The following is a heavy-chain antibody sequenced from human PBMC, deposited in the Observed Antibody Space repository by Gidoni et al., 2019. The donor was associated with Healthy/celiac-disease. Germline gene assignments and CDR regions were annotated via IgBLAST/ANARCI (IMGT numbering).Heavy chain of an antibody. CDR2: INPNSGVT. CDR1: GYTFPGYY. Sequence: QVQLVQSGAEVTKPGASVKVSCQASGYTFPGYYMHWVRQAPGQGLEWMGWINPNSGVTNYAQKFQGRVTMTRDTSISTAYMELSRLRSDDTAVYYCARAPPSVAFDYWGQGTLVTVSS. D-gene: IGHD6-19*01. J-gene: IGHJ4*02. V-gene: IGHV1-2*02. CDR3: ARAPPSVAFDY.